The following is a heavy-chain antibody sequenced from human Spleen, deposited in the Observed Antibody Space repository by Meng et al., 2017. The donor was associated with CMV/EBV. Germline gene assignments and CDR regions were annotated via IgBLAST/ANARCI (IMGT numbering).Heavy chain of an antibody. CDR2: INPSNGAT. Sequence: ASVKVSCKASGYTFTANYIHWVRQAPGQGLEWMGWINPSNGATNSAQNLQGRVTMTRDTSISTAYMELSSLRSDDTAAYYCARDLSSPGFDLWGRGTLVTVSS. J-gene: IGHJ2*01. D-gene: IGHD6-6*01. CDR1: GYTFTANY. CDR3: ARDLSSPGFDL. V-gene: IGHV1-2*02.